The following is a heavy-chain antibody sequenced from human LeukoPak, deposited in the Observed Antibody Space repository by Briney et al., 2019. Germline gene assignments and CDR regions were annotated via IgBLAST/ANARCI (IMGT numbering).Heavy chain of an antibody. CDR1: GGSFSGYY. CDR3: ARALRYFDWGTLSWFDP. J-gene: IGHJ5*02. V-gene: IGHV4-34*01. D-gene: IGHD3-9*01. CDR2: INHSGST. Sequence: SETLSLTCAVYGGSFSGYYWSWIRQPPGKGLEWIGEINHSGSTNYNPSLKSRVTISVDTSKSQFSLKLSSVTAADTAVYYCARALRYFDWGTLSWFDPWGQGTLVTVSS.